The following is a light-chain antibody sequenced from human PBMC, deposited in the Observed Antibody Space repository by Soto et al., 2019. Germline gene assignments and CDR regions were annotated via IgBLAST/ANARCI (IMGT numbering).Light chain of an antibody. CDR2: KAS. V-gene: IGKV1-5*03. CDR1: QSISSW. CDR3: QQYNSYWT. J-gene: IGKJ1*01. Sequence: DIQMPQSPSTLSASVGDSFTITCRASQSISSWLAWYQQKPGKAPKLLIYKASSLESGVPSRFSGSGSGTEFTLTISSLQPDDFATYYCQQYNSYWTFGQGTKVDIK.